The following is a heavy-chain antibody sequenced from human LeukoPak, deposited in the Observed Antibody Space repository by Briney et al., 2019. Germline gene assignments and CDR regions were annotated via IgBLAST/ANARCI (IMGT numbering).Heavy chain of an antibody. J-gene: IGHJ3*02. CDR2: LSSDGST. CDR1: GFTVSSNY. V-gene: IGHV3-53*01. CDR3: ASLRGNAFDI. D-gene: IGHD3-16*01. Sequence: PGGSLRLSCAASGFTVSSNYMSWVRQAPGKGLEWVSLLSSDGSTYNADSVKGRFTISRDNSKNTLYLQMNILRAEDTALYYCASLRGNAFDIWGQGIMVTVSS.